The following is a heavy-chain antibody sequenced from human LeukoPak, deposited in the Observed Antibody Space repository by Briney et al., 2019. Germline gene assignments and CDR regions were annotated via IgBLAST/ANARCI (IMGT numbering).Heavy chain of an antibody. V-gene: IGHV3-21*04. CDR1: GFMFYSYS. CDR3: ASVRISDLDAFDI. CDR2: INRNSRDI. J-gene: IGHJ3*02. D-gene: IGHD2-15*01. Sequence: GGSLRLSCAASGFMFYSYSMNWVRQAPGKGLEWVSSINRNSRDIYYADSVKGRFTISRDNAKNSLYLQMNSLRAEDTAVYYCASVRISDLDAFDIWGQGTMVTVSS.